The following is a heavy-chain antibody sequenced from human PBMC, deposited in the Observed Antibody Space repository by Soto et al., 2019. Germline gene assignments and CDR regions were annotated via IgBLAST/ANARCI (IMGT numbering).Heavy chain of an antibody. J-gene: IGHJ3*02. CDR3: ARGREGYYYGSGSQPLDAFDI. D-gene: IGHD3-10*01. CDR1: GYTFTSYD. V-gene: IGHV1-8*01. CDR2: MNPNSGNT. Sequence: ASVKVSCKASGYTFTSYDINWVRQATGQGLEWMGWMNPNSGNTGYAQKFQGRVTMTRNTSISTAYMELSSLRSEDTAVYYCARGREGYYYGSGSQPLDAFDIWGQGTMVT.